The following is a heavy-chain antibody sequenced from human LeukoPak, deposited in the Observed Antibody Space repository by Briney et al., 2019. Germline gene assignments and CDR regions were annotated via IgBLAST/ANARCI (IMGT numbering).Heavy chain of an antibody. D-gene: IGHD6-19*01. Sequence: GGSLRLSCAASGFTFSDYYMSWVRQAPGKGLEWVSVIYSGGSTYYADSVKGRFTISRDNSKNTLYLQLNSLRAEDTAVYYCAGRGEVAGLWSYWGQGTLVTVSS. V-gene: IGHV3-53*01. CDR1: GFTFSDYY. CDR2: IYSGGST. J-gene: IGHJ4*02. CDR3: AGRGEVAGLWSY.